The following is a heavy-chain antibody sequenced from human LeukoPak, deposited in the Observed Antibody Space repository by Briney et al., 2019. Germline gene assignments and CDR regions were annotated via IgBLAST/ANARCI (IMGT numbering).Heavy chain of an antibody. CDR2: INHSGST. D-gene: IGHD2-2*01. CDR1: GGSFSGYY. V-gene: IGHV4-34*01. J-gene: IGHJ3*02. Sequence: SETLSLTCAVYGGSFSGYYWSWIRQPPGKGLEWIGEINHSGSTNYNPSPKSRVTISVDTSKNQFSLKLSSVTAADTAVYYCARGRNLYCSSTSCSFPDAFDIWGQGTMVTVSS. CDR3: ARGRNLYCSSTSCSFPDAFDI.